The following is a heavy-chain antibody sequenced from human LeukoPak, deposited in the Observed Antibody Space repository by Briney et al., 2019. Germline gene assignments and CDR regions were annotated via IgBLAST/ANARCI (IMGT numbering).Heavy chain of an antibody. D-gene: IGHD2-21*02. J-gene: IGHJ5*02. CDR2: TRAYNGNT. CDR1: GSTFTTSA. CDR3: ARDQGNCGGDCWGENWFDP. V-gene: IGHV1-18*01. Sequence: GASVKLSCKPSGSTFTTSAISCATEAPGQGLEWTGWTRAYNGNTYYAQKLQGRVTMTTDTSTSTAYMELRSLRSDDTAVYYCARDQGNCGGDCWGENWFDPWGQGTLVTVSS.